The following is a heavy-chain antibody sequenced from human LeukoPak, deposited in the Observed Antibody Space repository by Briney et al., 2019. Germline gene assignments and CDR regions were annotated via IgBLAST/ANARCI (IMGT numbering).Heavy chain of an antibody. J-gene: IGHJ4*02. CDR1: GFTFSNSG. D-gene: IGHD1-26*01. CDR3: ARDLEGVGATQGFDY. Sequence: GSLRLSCAASGFTFSNSGMHWVRQAPGKGLEWVAIIWDDGGSEYYADSVKGRFTISRDNSKNTLYLQMHSLRAEDTAVYYCARDLEGVGATQGFDYWGQGTLVIVSS. CDR2: IWDDGGSE. V-gene: IGHV3-33*01.